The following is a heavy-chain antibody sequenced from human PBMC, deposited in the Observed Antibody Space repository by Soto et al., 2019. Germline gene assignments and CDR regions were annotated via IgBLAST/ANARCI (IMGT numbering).Heavy chain of an antibody. Sequence: QVQLVESGGGVVQPGRSLRLSCAASGFTFSSYGMHWVRQAPGKGLEWVAVISYDGSNKYYADSVKGRFTISRDNSKNTLYLQMNSLRAEDTAVHYCANGPDYGGNSGDYWGQGTLVTVSS. J-gene: IGHJ4*02. D-gene: IGHD4-17*01. CDR3: ANGPDYGGNSGDY. V-gene: IGHV3-30*18. CDR2: ISYDGSNK. CDR1: GFTFSSYG.